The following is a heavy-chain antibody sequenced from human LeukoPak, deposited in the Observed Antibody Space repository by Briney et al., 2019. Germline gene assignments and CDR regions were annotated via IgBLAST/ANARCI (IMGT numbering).Heavy chain of an antibody. Sequence: SETLSLTCTVSGGSISSSSYYWGWIRQPPGKGLEWIGSIYYSGSTYYNPSLKSRVTISVDTSKNQFSLKLSSVTAADTAVYYCARGWDCSSTSCYMFWFDPWGQGTLVTVSS. V-gene: IGHV4-39*07. CDR3: ARGWDCSSTSCYMFWFDP. D-gene: IGHD2-2*02. CDR2: IYYSGST. J-gene: IGHJ5*02. CDR1: GGSISSSSYY.